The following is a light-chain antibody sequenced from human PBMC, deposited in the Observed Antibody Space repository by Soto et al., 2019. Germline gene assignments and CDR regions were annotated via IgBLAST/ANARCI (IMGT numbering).Light chain of an antibody. Sequence: EIVLTQSPGTLSLSPGERATLSCRASQSVSSSFLAWYQQKPGQAPRLLIYGASSRATDIPDRFSGSGSGTDFTITISRLELEDFAVYYCLQYDSSPWTFGQGTKVELK. CDR2: GAS. V-gene: IGKV3-20*01. CDR1: QSVSSSF. J-gene: IGKJ1*01. CDR3: LQYDSSPWT.